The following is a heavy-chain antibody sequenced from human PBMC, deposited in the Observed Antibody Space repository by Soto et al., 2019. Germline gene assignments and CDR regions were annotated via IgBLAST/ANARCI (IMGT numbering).Heavy chain of an antibody. CDR3: ARGYQSGYCRGIGY. CDR2: MNPNSGNT. D-gene: IGHD3-3*01. Sequence: QVQLVQSGAEVKKPGASVKVSCKASGYTFTSYDINWVRQAPGQGLEWMGWMNPNSGNTGYAQKFQGRVTMTRNTSISTAYMERSSLRSEDTAVYYCARGYQSGYCRGIGYWGQGTLVTVCS. J-gene: IGHJ4*02. V-gene: IGHV1-8*01. CDR1: GYTFTSYD.